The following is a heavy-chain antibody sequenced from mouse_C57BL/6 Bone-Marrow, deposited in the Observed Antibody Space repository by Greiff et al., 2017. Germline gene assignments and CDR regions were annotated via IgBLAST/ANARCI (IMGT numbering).Heavy chain of an antibody. Sequence: VQLQQPGAELVKPGASVKLSCKASGYTLTSYWMHWVKQRPGRGLEWIGMIDPYGGGTKYNEKFKGKATLTVAKPSSTAYMQLSSLTSAASAVYYCAHAYYFYWYFAVWGTGTAVTVSS. CDR1: GYTLTSYW. J-gene: IGHJ1*03. CDR2: IDPYGGGT. CDR3: AHAYYFYWYFAV. V-gene: IGHV1-72*01. D-gene: IGHD2-3*01.